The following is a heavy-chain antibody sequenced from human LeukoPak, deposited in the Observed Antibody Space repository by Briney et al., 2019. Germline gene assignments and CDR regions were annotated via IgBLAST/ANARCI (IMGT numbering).Heavy chain of an antibody. D-gene: IGHD3-10*01. J-gene: IGHJ4*02. V-gene: IGHV4-4*02. CDR2: IYHSGST. CDR1: GGSISSSNR. CDR3: ARGGVYGSGERFDY. Sequence: SGTLSLTCAVSGGSISSSNRWSWVRQPPGKGLESIGEIYHSGSTNYNPSLKSRVTISVDKSKNQFSLKLSSVTAADTAVYYCARGGVYGSGERFDYWGQGTLVTVSS.